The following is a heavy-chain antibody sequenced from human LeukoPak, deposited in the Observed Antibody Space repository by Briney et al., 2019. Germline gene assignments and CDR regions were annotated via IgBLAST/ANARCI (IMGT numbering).Heavy chain of an antibody. CDR1: GYTFTSYG. D-gene: IGHD3-10*01. V-gene: IGHV1-69*13. CDR2: IVPILGTT. CDR3: ARETEGLNILRGLRMYYLYMDV. Sequence: ASVKVSCKTSGYTFTSYGISWVRQAPGQGLEWMGGIVPILGTTNHAQKFQGRVTITADESTSTAYMELSSLRSEDTAVYYCARETEGLNILRGLRMYYLYMDVWGKGTTVTISS. J-gene: IGHJ6*03.